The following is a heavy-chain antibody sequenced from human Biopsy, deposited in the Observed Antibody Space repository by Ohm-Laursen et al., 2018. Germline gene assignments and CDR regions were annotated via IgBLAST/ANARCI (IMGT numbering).Heavy chain of an antibody. CDR2: INCKTGAT. Sequence: ASVKVSCKASSYTFTDYNIHWMRQAPGQGLEWLGYINCKTGATNYAQKFQGTVTMTRDTSISPAYLALGSLRSADTAIYYCARDPLNGHKPFDYWGRGTLVTVSS. CDR1: SYTFTDYN. D-gene: IGHD3-9*01. CDR3: ARDPLNGHKPFDY. V-gene: IGHV1-2*02. J-gene: IGHJ2*01.